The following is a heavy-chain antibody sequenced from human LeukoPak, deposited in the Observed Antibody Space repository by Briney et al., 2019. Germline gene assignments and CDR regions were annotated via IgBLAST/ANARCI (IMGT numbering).Heavy chain of an antibody. J-gene: IGHJ4*02. CDR1: GFTFSNYA. CDR3: ARGLYSSPP. Sequence: HPGGSLRLSCAASGFTFSNYAMNWARQAPGKGLEWVSAISGSGGSTYYADSVKGRFTISRDNSKNTLYLQINSLRAEDTAVYYCARGLYSSPPWGQGTLVTVSS. V-gene: IGHV3-23*01. CDR2: ISGSGGST. D-gene: IGHD6-13*01.